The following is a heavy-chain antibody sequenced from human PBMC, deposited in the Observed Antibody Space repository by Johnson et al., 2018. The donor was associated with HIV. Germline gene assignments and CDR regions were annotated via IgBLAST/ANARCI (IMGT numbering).Heavy chain of an antibody. J-gene: IGHJ3*02. CDR1: GFAFSSYA. D-gene: IGHD3-22*01. CDR3: ARDSRISLIVVVSRGGFDI. CDR2: ISYDGSNK. V-gene: IGHV3-30*04. Sequence: QVHLVESGGGVVQPGRSLRLSCAASGFAFSSYAMHWVRQAPGKGLEWVAVISYDGSNKYYADSVKGRFTISRDNSKNTLYLQMNSLRAEDTAVYYCARDSRISLIVVVSRGGFDIWGQGTMVTVSS.